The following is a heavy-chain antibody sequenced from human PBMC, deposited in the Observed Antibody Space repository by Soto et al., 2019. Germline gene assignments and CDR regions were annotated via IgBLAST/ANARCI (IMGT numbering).Heavy chain of an antibody. CDR3: TRGAGSFYGVDV. J-gene: IGHJ6*02. V-gene: IGHV3-48*04. Sequence: XGSLGLSCAASGFTFSSYSMNWVRQAPGKGLEWIAHISFSGSTIYYADSVKGRFSISRDNSKNFLYLQMSGLRADDSAVYYCTRGAGSFYGVDVWGLGTTVTVSS. CDR1: GFTFSSYS. CDR2: ISFSGSTI.